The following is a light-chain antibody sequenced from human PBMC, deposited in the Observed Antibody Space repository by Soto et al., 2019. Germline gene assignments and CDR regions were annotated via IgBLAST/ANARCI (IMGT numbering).Light chain of an antibody. J-gene: IGKJ3*01. CDR3: QQRTNWLT. CDR2: DAS. Sequence: EIVLTQSPATLSLSPGERATLSCRASQNVSTYLAWYQQKPGQAPRLLIYDASNRATGIPARFSGSGSGTDFTLTISSLATEDVAVYYCQQRTNWLTFGPGTKVDI. CDR1: QNVSTY. V-gene: IGKV3-11*01.